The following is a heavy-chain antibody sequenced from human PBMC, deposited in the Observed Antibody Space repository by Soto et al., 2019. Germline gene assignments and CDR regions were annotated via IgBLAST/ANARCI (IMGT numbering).Heavy chain of an antibody. CDR3: AKEYYYDSSGYRRDAEYFQH. CDR1: GFTFSSYA. V-gene: IGHV3-23*01. CDR2: ISGSGGST. D-gene: IGHD3-22*01. Sequence: GGSLRLSCAASGFTFSSYAMSWVRQAPGKGLEWVSAISGSGGSTYYADSVKGRFTISRDNSKNTLYLQMNSLRAEDTAVYYCAKEYYYDSSGYRRDAEYFQHWGQGTLVTVSS. J-gene: IGHJ1*01.